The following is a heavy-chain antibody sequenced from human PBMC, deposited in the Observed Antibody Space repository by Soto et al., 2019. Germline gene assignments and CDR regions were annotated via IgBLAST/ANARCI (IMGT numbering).Heavy chain of an antibody. V-gene: IGHV4-34*01. Sequence: NPSETLSLTCAVYGGSFSGYYWSWIRQPPGKGLEWIGEINHSGSTNYNPSLKSRVTISVDTSKNQFSLKLSSVTAADTAVYYCARGSATAPFDYWGQGTLVTVSS. CDR1: GGSFSGYY. J-gene: IGHJ4*02. CDR2: INHSGST. CDR3: ARGSATAPFDY.